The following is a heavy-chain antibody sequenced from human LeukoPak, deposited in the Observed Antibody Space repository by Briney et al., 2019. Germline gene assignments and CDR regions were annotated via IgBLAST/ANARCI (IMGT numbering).Heavy chain of an antibody. CDR1: GYSFTSYW. CDR2: IYPGDSDT. V-gene: IGHV5-51*01. J-gene: IGHJ4*02. CDR3: ARSKGALRYFDWLFDY. D-gene: IGHD3-9*01. Sequence: GESLKISRKGSGYSFTSYWIGWVRQMPGKGLEWIGIIYPGDSDTRYSPSFQGQVTISADKSISTAYLQWSSLKASDTAMYYCARSKGALRYFDWLFDYWGQGTLVTVSS.